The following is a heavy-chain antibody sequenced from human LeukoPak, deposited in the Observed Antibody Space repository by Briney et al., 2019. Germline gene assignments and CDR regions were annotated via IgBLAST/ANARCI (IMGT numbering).Heavy chain of an antibody. Sequence: GGSLRLSCAASGFMFSNYDMSWVRQAPGKGLEWVSAISGSGHSIYYADSVKGRFTISRDNSKDTLHLQMNSLRAEDTAVYYCAKASSSFFYDGNGYYDPTFDHWGLGSLVTVSS. CDR1: GFMFSNYD. CDR2: ISGSGHSI. V-gene: IGHV3-23*01. CDR3: AKASSSFFYDGNGYYDPTFDH. D-gene: IGHD3-22*01. J-gene: IGHJ4*02.